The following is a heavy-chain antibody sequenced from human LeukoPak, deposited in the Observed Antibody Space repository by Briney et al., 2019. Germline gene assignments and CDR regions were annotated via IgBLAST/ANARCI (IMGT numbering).Heavy chain of an antibody. CDR1: GFTFSSYS. J-gene: IGHJ4*02. V-gene: IGHV3-21*01. D-gene: IGHD3-22*01. Sequence: RGSLRLSCAASGFTFSSYSMNWVRQAPGKGLEWVSSISSSSSYIYYADSVKGRFTISRDNAKNSLYLQMNSLRAEDTAVYYCARDPMYYYDSSGYDYWGQGTLVTVSS. CDR2: ISSSSSYI. CDR3: ARDPMYYYDSSGYDY.